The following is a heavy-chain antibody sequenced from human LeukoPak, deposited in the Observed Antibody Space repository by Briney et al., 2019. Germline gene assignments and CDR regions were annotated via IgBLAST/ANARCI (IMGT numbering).Heavy chain of an antibody. V-gene: IGHV3-30*04. CDR2: ISYDGSNK. CDR1: GFTFSNYA. Sequence: GGSLRLSHAPSGFTFSNYATYGVRQAPGKGQEYVAVISYDGSNKYYADSLKGRFTISRDNSKNTLYLQMNSLRAEDTAVYYCARAYCSGGTCYSATEWGQGTLVTVSS. D-gene: IGHD2-15*01. J-gene: IGHJ4*02. CDR3: ARAYCSGGTCYSATE.